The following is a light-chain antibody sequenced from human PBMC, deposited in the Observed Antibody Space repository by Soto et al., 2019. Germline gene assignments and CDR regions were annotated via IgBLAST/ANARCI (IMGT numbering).Light chain of an antibody. Sequence: QSALTQPPSASGSPGQSVTISCTGASSDVGGYNFVSWYQQYPGKAPKLLIHEVTMRPSGVPDRFSGSKSGNTASLTVSGLQAEDEADYYCTSYAGSNIPVLFGGGTKLTVL. CDR1: SSDVGGYNF. CDR2: EVT. V-gene: IGLV2-8*01. CDR3: TSYAGSNIPVL. J-gene: IGLJ3*02.